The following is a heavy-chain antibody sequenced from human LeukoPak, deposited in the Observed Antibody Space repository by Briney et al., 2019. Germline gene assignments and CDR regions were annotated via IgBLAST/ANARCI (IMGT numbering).Heavy chain of an antibody. J-gene: IGHJ4*02. CDR2: IYYSGST. Sequence: SETLSLTCTVSGGSISSYYWSWIRQPPGKGLEWIGYIYYSGSTNYNPSLKSRVTISVDTSKNQFSLKLSSVTAADTAVYYCAIQPGSRWLPDYWGQGTLVTVSS. CDR1: GGSISSYY. V-gene: IGHV4-59*08. D-gene: IGHD5-12*01. CDR3: AIQPGSRWLPDY.